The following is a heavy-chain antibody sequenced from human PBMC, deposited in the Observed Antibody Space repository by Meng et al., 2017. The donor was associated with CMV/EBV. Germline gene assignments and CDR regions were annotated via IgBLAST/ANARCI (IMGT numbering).Heavy chain of an antibody. CDR3: ARAIVPAVSWFDP. V-gene: IGHV5-10-1*01. CDR2: IDPSDSYT. D-gene: IGHD2-2*01. CDR1: GYSFTSYW. J-gene: IGHJ5*02. Sequence: KGSGYSFTSYWINWVRQMPGKGLEWMGSIDPSDSYTNYSPSFQGHVTISTDKSISTAYLQWSSLKASDTAMYYCARAIVPAVSWFDPWGQGTLVTVSS.